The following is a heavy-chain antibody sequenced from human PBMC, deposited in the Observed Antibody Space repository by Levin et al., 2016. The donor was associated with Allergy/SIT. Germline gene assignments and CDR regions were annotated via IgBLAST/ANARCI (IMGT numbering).Heavy chain of an antibody. CDR3: SRGGDWTFDY. D-gene: IGHD3/OR15-3a*01. Sequence: SETLSLTCAVSGDSISSNKWWSWVRQSPGKAPEWIGEIHHWKGTNYNPSLKSRVTISVDRSKNQFSLKLSSVTAADTAVYYCSRGGDWTFDYWGQGTLVTVSS. V-gene: IGHV4-4*02. CDR1: GDSISSNKW. J-gene: IGHJ4*02. CDR2: IHHWKGT.